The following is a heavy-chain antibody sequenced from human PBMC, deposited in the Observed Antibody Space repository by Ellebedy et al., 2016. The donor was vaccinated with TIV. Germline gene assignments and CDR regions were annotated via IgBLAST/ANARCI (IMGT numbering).Heavy chain of an antibody. CDR1: GYSLITYG. CDR2: ISPYNGNT. V-gene: IGHV1-18*04. D-gene: IGHD2-2*01. J-gene: IGHJ5*02. Sequence: ASVKVSCXASGYSLITYGVTWVRQGPGQGLEWMGWISPYNGNTKYAQKFQGRVTMTTDTSTNTSYMELRSLRSDDTAVYYCARVGVVHCSSSACYGWFAPWGQGTWVTVSS. CDR3: ARVGVVHCSSSACYGWFAP.